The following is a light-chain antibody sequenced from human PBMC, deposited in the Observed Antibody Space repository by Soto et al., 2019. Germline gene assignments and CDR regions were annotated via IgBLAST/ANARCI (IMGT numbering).Light chain of an antibody. J-gene: IGLJ1*01. CDR3: AAWDGSLSGHV. CDR2: EVN. Sequence: QSVLTQPPSASGSPGQSVAISCTGTSSDVGGYNYVSWYQQHPGKAPKLMIYEVNKRPSGVPDRFSGSKSGTSASLAISGLRSDDEADYYCAAWDGSLSGHVFGTGTKLTVL. CDR1: SSDVGGYNY. V-gene: IGLV2-8*01.